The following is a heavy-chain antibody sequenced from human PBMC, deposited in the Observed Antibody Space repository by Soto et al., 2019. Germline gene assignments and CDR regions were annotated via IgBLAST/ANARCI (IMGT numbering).Heavy chain of an antibody. V-gene: IGHV2-5*02. J-gene: IGHJ6*02. CDR2: IYWDDDK. CDR1: GFSLGTSGVG. CDR3: AHKGGRGAGMDV. Sequence: QITLKESGPTLVKPTQTLTLTCIFSGFSLGTSGVGVAWIRQPPGKALEWLSLIYWDDDKRYSPFLKSRLTITKDTSKNQVVLTMTNMDPVDTATYYCAHKGGRGAGMDVWGQGTTVTVSS. D-gene: IGHD2-15*01.